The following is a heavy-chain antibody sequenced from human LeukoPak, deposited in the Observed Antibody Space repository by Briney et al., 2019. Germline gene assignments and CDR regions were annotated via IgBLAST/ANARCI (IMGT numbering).Heavy chain of an antibody. CDR2: ISYEGSNK. CDR1: GVTFSSYA. CDR3: ARGLYYYYDSSGYPAGY. D-gene: IGHD3-22*01. Sequence: GGALRLSCAASGVTFSSYAMHWGRHAPGKGLEWVAVISYEGSNKYYADSVKGRFTISRDNSKKTLYMQMNSLRGADTAVYYCARGLYYYYDSSGYPAGYWGQGNLVTVSS. J-gene: IGHJ4*02. V-gene: IGHV3-30*04.